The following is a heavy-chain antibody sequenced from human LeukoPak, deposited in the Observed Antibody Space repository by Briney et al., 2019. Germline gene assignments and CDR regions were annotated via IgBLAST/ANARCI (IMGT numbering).Heavy chain of an antibody. CDR2: IYYSGST. CDR3: ARGDTEAYFDY. CDR1: GGSISSGDYY. Sequence: SQTLSLTCTVSGGSISSGDYYWSWIRQPPGKGLEWIGYIYYSGSTYYNPSPKSRVTISVDTSKNQFSLKLSSVTAADTAVYYCARGDTEAYFDYWGQGTLVTVSS. V-gene: IGHV4-30-4*01. J-gene: IGHJ4*02. D-gene: IGHD5-18*01.